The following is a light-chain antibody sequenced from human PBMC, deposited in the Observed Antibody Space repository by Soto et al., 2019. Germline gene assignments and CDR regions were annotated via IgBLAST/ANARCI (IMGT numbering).Light chain of an antibody. V-gene: IGLV2-14*03. CDR3: NSYTGTSARYA. CDR1: SSDVGRYNY. J-gene: IGLJ1*01. CDR2: DVT. Sequence: QSVLTQPASVSGSPGQSITISCTGTSSDVGRYNYVSWYQQYPGRAPKLIIFDVTNWPSGVSPRFSGSKSGNTASLTISGLQAADEADYYCNSYTGTSARYAFGTGTKVTVL.